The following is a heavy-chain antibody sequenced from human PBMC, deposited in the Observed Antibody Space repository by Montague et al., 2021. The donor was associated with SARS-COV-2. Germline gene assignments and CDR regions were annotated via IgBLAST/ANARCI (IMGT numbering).Heavy chain of an antibody. D-gene: IGHD3-10*01. Sequence: SQTLSLTCSVSGYSISSGYYWGWIRQPPGKGLEWIGNIYHSGGTYYSPSLKSRVTVSVDTSKNQLSLRLSSVTAADTAVYYCARRYYGSGSYPHWGQGTLVTVSS. J-gene: IGHJ4*02. CDR1: GYSISSGYY. CDR2: IYHSGGT. CDR3: ARRYYGSGSYPH. V-gene: IGHV4-38-2*01.